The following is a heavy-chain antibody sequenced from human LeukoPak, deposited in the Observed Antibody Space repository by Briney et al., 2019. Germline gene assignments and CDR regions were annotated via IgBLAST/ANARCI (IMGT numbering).Heavy chain of an antibody. D-gene: IGHD3-3*01. CDR3: SKARDGFGVDTIDY. CDR2: IGGAGYST. CDR1: GFTFSRFA. V-gene: IGHV3-23*01. J-gene: IGHJ4*02. Sequence: SGGSLRLPCAASGFTFSRFAMSWVRQAPGKGLEWVSAIGGAGYSTYYADSVNGRFTISRDNSRNTLYLQMNSLRAEDTAIYYCSKARDGFGVDTIDYWGQGTLVTVSS.